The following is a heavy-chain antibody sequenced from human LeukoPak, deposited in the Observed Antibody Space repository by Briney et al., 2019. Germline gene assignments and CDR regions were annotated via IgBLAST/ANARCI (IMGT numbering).Heavy chain of an antibody. CDR2: ISDTGRLS. V-gene: IGHV3-23*01. Sequence: GGSLRLSCAASGFTFSSSAMSWVRQAPGKGLEWVAAISDTGRLSYCADSVNGRFTISRDNSKNTLSLQMNSLRAEDTAVYYCAKSYNGYESKPDYWGQGTLVTVSS. J-gene: IGHJ4*02. D-gene: IGHD5-12*01. CDR1: GFTFSSSA. CDR3: AKSYNGYESKPDY.